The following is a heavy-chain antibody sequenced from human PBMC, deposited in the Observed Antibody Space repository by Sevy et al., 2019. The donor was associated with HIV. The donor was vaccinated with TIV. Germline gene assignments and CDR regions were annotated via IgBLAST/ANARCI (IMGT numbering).Heavy chain of an antibody. Sequence: LTCAASGFTFGSYGMHWVRQAPGKGLEWVAYISYDRSDKNYADSVKGRFTISRDNSKNTVFLQLNSLRPEDTAVYYCARVFSSYYFDYWGQGTLVTVSS. CDR3: ARVFSSYYFDY. J-gene: IGHJ4*02. V-gene: IGHV3-30*06. CDR1: GFTFGSYG. CDR2: ISYDRSDK.